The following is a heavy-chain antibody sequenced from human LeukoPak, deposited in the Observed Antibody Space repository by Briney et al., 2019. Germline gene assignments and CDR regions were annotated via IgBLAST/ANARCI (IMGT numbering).Heavy chain of an antibody. D-gene: IGHD6-13*01. V-gene: IGHV5-51*01. CDR2: IYPGDSDT. CDR1: GYSFTSYW. Sequence: GESLKIACKGSGYSFTSYWIGWVRQMPGKGLEWMGTIYPGDSDTRYSPSFQGQVTISADKSISTAYLQWSSLKASDTAMYYCARPGYSSSWYYSYYYYYMDVWGKGTTVTVSS. J-gene: IGHJ6*03. CDR3: ARPGYSSSWYYSYYYYYMDV.